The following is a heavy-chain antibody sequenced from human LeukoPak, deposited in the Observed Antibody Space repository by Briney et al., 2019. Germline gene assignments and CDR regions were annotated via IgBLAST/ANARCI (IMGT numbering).Heavy chain of an antibody. CDR2: ISGSGDKT. CDR3: AKDSPGYNYAPHY. V-gene: IGHV3-23*01. J-gene: IGHJ4*02. D-gene: IGHD5-18*01. Sequence: GGSLRLSCAASGFTFSSYSMRWVRQAPGKGLEWVSLISGSGDKTDYVDSVKGRFTISRDNSNNTLYLQMNSLRAEDTALYYCAKDSPGYNYAPHYWGQGSLVTVSS. CDR1: GFTFSSYS.